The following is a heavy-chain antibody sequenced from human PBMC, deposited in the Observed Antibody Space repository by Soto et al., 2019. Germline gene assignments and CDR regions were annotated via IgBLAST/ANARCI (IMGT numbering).Heavy chain of an antibody. Sequence: GGSLRLSCSASGFTFSSYAMHWVRQAPGKGLEWVSYISSSSSTIYYADSVKGRFTISRDNAKNSLYLQMNSLRAEDTAVYYCARGGSLNWFDPWGQGTLVTVSS. V-gene: IGHV3-48*01. CDR1: GFTFSSYA. CDR3: ARGGSLNWFDP. CDR2: ISSSSSTI. J-gene: IGHJ5*02. D-gene: IGHD3-10*01.